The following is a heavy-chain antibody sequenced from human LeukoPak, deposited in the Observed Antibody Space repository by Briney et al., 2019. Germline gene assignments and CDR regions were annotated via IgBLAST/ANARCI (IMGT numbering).Heavy chain of an antibody. CDR3: ARGVTAKEAFDY. V-gene: IGHV4-59*01. D-gene: IGHD2-21*02. CDR2: IYYSGST. CDR1: GGSISSYY. J-gene: IGHJ4*02. Sequence: SETLSLTCTVSGGSISSYYWSWIRQPPGKGLEWIGYIYYSGSTNYNPSLKSRVTISVDTSKNQFSLKLSSVTAADTAVYYCARGVTAKEAFDYWGQGTLVTVSS.